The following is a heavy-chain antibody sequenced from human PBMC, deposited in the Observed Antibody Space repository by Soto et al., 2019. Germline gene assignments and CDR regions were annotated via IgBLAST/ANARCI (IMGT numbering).Heavy chain of an antibody. V-gene: IGHV4-34*01. CDR1: GGSFSGYY. J-gene: IGHJ5*02. CDR2: INHSGST. D-gene: IGHD3-10*01. Sequence: QVQLQQWGAGLLKPSETLSLTCAVYGGSFSGYYWSWIRQPPGKGLEWIGEINHSGSTNYNPSLRSRVTLSVDTSKHQFSLKLRSVTAADTAVYYRARVVLLWFGGRFDPWGQGTLVAVSS. CDR3: ARVVLLWFGGRFDP.